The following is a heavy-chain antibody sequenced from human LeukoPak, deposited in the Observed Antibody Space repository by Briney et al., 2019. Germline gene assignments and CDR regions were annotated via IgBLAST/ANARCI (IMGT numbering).Heavy chain of an antibody. CDR2: IYYSGST. CDR3: ARPLLGGSGWSRIGDHYFDY. D-gene: IGHD6-19*01. Sequence: SETLSLTCTVSGGSISSSSYYWGWIRQPPGKGLEWIGSIYYSGSTYYNPSLRSRVTISVDTSKNQFSLKLSSVTAADTAVYYCARPLLGGSGWSRIGDHYFDYWGQGTLVTVSS. V-gene: IGHV4-39*01. J-gene: IGHJ4*02. CDR1: GGSISSSSYY.